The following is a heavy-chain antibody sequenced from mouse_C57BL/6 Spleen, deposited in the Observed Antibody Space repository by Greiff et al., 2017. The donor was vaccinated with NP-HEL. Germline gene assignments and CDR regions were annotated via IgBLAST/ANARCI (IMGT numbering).Heavy chain of an antibody. J-gene: IGHJ2*01. CDR3: ARTAIVTTGYFDY. CDR2: INPSTGGT. CDR1: GYSFTGYY. D-gene: IGHD2-5*01. V-gene: IGHV1-42*01. Sequence: EVQLQQSGPELVKPGASVKISCKASGYSFTGYYMNWVKQSPEKSLEWIGEINPSTGGTTYNQKFKAKATLTVDKSSSTAYMQLSSLTSEDSAVYYCARTAIVTTGYFDYWGQGTTLTVSS.